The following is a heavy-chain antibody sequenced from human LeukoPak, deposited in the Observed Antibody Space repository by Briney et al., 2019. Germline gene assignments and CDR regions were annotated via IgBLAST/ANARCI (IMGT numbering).Heavy chain of an antibody. CDR3: ARVLSTSCLDY. V-gene: IGHV3-30*01. Sequence: GGSLRLSCAASGFTFTSYAVHWVRQAPGKGLEWVAVISYDGRNKYYADSVKGRFTISRDNSKNTLYLQMNSLRAEDTAVYCCARVLSTSCLDYWGQGTLVAVSS. CDR1: GFTFTSYA. J-gene: IGHJ4*02. CDR2: ISYDGRNK. D-gene: IGHD2-2*01.